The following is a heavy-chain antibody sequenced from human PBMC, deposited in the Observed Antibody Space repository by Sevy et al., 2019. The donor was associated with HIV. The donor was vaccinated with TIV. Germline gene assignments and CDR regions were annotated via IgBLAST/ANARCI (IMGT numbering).Heavy chain of an antibody. J-gene: IGHJ6*02. CDR1: GFTFSSYG. CDR2: IWYDGSNK. Sequence: GGSLRLSCAASGFTFSSYGMHWVRQAPGKGLEWVAVIWYDGSNKYYADSVKGRFTISRDNSKNTLYLQMTSLRAEGTAVYYCARDFAKYYDFWSGYVDHGMDVWGQGTTVTVSS. V-gene: IGHV3-33*01. D-gene: IGHD3-3*01. CDR3: ARDFAKYYDFWSGYVDHGMDV.